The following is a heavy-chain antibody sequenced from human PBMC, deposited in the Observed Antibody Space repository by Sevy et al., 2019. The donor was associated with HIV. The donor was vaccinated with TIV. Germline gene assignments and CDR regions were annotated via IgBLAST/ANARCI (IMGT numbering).Heavy chain of an antibody. CDR1: GGTFSKYA. CDR3: ARDRGFSSTSEYGMDV. CDR2: IIPIFGTA. Sequence: ASVKVSCKASGGTFSKYAITWVRQAPGQGLECMGGIIPIFGTANYAQKFQGRVTITADESTSTAYMELSSLRSEDTAVYYCARDRGFSSTSEYGMDVWGQGTTVTVSS. V-gene: IGHV1-69*13. D-gene: IGHD2-2*01. J-gene: IGHJ6*02.